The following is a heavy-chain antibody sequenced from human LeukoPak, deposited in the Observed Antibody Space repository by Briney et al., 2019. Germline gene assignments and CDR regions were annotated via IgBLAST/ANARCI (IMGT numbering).Heavy chain of an antibody. J-gene: IGHJ5*02. CDR3: ASDQAGSVNSFDP. V-gene: IGHV1-2*06. Sequence: ASVKVSCKASGHTFTSYYIHWVRQAPGQGLEWMGRINTNSGGTDYAQNFRGRVTLTRDTSVSTAYMDLTRLRSDDTAVYYCASDQAGSVNSFDPWGQGTLVTVSS. CDR2: INTNSGGT. CDR1: GHTFTSYY.